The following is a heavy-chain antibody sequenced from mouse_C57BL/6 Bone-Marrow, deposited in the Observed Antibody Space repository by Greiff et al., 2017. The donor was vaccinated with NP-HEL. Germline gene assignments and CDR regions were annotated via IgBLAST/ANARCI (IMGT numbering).Heavy chain of an antibody. D-gene: IGHD1-1*01. CDR3: ARPPPYGSSYGAMDY. CDR1: GFTFSDYY. V-gene: IGHV5-12*01. J-gene: IGHJ4*01. CDR2: ISNGGGST. Sequence: EVNVVESGGGLVQPGGSLKLSCAASGFTFSDYYMYWVRQTPEKRLEWVAYISNGGGSTYYPDTVKGRFTISRDNAKNTLYLQMSRLKSEDTAMYYCARPPPYGSSYGAMDYWGQGTSVTVSS.